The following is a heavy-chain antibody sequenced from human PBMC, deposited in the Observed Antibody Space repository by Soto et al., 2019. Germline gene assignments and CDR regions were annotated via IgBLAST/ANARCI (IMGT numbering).Heavy chain of an antibody. Sequence: PSETLSLTCTVSGGSISSYYWSWIRQPPGKGLEWIGYIYYSGSTNYNPSLKSRVTISVDTSKNQFSLKLSSVTAADTAVYYCARVPPYSSSWYIWFDPWGQGTLVTVSS. CDR3: ARVPPYSSSWYIWFDP. CDR2: IYYSGST. J-gene: IGHJ5*02. CDR1: GGSISSYY. D-gene: IGHD6-13*01. V-gene: IGHV4-59*12.